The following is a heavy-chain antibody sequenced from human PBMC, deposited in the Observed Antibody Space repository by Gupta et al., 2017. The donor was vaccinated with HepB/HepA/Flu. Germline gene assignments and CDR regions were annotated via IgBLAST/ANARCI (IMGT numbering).Heavy chain of an antibody. Sequence: EVQLVESGGGLVQPGGSLRLSCAASGFTFSSYTMNWVRRAPGKGLEWVSVISSGSGYIYYADSVKGRFTISRDNAKNSVYLQMNSLRAEDTAVYYCARVPSGYTTNWNIDYWGQGTLVTVSS. D-gene: IGHD1-1*01. CDR2: ISSGSGYI. V-gene: IGHV3-21*06. CDR1: GFTFSSYT. CDR3: ARVPSGYTTNWNIDY. J-gene: IGHJ4*02.